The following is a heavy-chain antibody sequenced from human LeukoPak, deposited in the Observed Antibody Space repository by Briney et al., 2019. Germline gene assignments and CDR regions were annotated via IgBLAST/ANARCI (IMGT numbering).Heavy chain of an antibody. CDR2: IYSGGST. J-gene: IGHJ4*02. D-gene: IGHD4-17*01. CDR3: ARGQIKKDYGDCRGGPTLDY. CDR1: GFTVSSNY. V-gene: IGHV3-53*05. Sequence: PGGSLRLSCAASGFTVSSNYMSWVRQAPGKGLEWVSVIYSGGSTYYADSVKGRFTISRDNSKNTLYLQMNSLRAEDTAVYYCARGQIKKDYGDCRGGPTLDYWGQGTLVTVSS.